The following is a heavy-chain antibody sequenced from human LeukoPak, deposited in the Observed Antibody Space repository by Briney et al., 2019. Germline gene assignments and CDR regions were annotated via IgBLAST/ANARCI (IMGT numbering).Heavy chain of an antibody. CDR2: ISSSGSTI. CDR1: GFTFSDYY. V-gene: IGHV3-11*04. Sequence: GGSLRLSCAASGFTFSDYYMSWIRQAPGKGLGWVSYISSSGSTIYYADSVKGRFTISRDNAKNSLYLQMNSLRAEDTAVYYCARAPPGTMIVVSPYDIWGQGTMVTVSS. D-gene: IGHD3-22*01. J-gene: IGHJ3*02. CDR3: ARAPPGTMIVVSPYDI.